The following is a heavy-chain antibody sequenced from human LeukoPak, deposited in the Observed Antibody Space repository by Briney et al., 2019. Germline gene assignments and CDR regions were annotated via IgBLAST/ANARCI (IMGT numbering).Heavy chain of an antibody. J-gene: IGHJ6*03. CDR1: GYSISSGYY. V-gene: IGHV4-38-2*01. CDR2: ICHSGST. Sequence: SETLSLTCAVSGYSISSGYYWGWIRQPPGKGLEGIGSICHSGSTYYNPSLKSRVTISVDTSKNQFSLKLSSVTAADTAVYYCARQTYYDFWSGWSDYYYYMDVWGKGTTVTVSS. CDR3: ARQTYYDFWSGWSDYYYYMDV. D-gene: IGHD3-3*01.